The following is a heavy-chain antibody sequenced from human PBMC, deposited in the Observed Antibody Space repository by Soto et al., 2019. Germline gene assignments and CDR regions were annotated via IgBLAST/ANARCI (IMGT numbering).Heavy chain of an antibody. V-gene: IGHV3-21*02. Sequence: EEQLVESGGGLVNPGGSLRLSCAGSGFTFSSDSMNWVRQAPGKGLEEVSSISSSGEDIHYSDSVKGRFTISRDNAKNSLYLHMNSLRAEDTAVYYCAGAEYSFGYCFAYWGQGTVVTVSS. J-gene: IGHJ4*02. D-gene: IGHD5-18*01. CDR2: ISSSGEDI. CDR1: GFTFSSDS. CDR3: AGAEYSFGYCFAY.